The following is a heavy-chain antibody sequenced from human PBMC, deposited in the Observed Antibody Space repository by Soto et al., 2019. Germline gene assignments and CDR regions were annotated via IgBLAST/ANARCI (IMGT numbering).Heavy chain of an antibody. CDR1: GYTFTSYA. CDR2: INAGNGNT. D-gene: IGHD2-15*01. CDR3: ATVGSSGCSGGSCSKPGIYYYYGMDV. Sequence: ASVKVSCKASGYTFTSYAMHWVRQAPGQRLEWMGWINAGNGNTKYSQKFQGRVTITRDTSASTAYMELSSLRSEDTAVYYCATVGSSGCSGGSCSKPGIYYYYGMDVWGQGTTVTVSS. V-gene: IGHV1-3*01. J-gene: IGHJ6*02.